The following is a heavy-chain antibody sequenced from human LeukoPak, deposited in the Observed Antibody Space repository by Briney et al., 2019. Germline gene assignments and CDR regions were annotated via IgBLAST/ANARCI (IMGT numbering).Heavy chain of an antibody. D-gene: IGHD6-19*01. CDR2: INPSGGST. V-gene: IGHV1-46*01. J-gene: IGHJ4*02. Sequence: GASVKVSCKASGGTFSSYAISWVRQAPGQGLEWMGIINPSGGSTSYAQKFQGRVTMTRDTSTSTVYMELSSLRSEDTAVYYCARDLGIAVAGTLGYWGQGTLVTVSS. CDR1: GGTFSSYA. CDR3: ARDLGIAVAGTLGY.